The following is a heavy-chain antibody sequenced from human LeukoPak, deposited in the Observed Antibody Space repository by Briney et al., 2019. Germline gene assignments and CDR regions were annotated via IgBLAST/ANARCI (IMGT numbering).Heavy chain of an antibody. Sequence: SETLSLTCAVYGGSFSGYYWSWIRQPPGKGLEWIGEINHSGSTNYNPSLKSRVTISVDASKNQFSLKLSSVTAADTAVYYCARGSKYYDILGWGQGTLVTVSS. J-gene: IGHJ4*02. D-gene: IGHD3-9*01. CDR3: ARGSKYYDILG. CDR2: INHSGST. CDR1: GGSFSGYY. V-gene: IGHV4-34*01.